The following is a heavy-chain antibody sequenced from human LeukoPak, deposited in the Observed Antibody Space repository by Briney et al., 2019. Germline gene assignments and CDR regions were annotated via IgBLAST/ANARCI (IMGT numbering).Heavy chain of an antibody. J-gene: IGHJ4*02. CDR2: ISWNSGSI. CDR1: GFTFDDYA. CDR3: AKATGRDYDSSGCYYGNFDY. D-gene: IGHD3-22*01. V-gene: IGHV3-9*01. Sequence: GGSLRLSCAASGFTFDDYAMHWVRQAPGKGLEWVSGISWNSGSIGYADSVKGRFTISRDNAKNSLYLQMNSLRAEDTALYYCAKATGRDYDSSGCYYGNFDYWGQGTLVTVSS.